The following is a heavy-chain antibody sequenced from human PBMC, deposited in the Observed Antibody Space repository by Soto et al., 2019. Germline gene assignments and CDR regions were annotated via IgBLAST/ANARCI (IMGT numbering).Heavy chain of an antibody. V-gene: IGHV3-64D*06. J-gene: IGHJ4*02. CDR2: ISSNGGST. CDR1: GFTFSSYA. D-gene: IGHD6-6*01. CDR3: VKAQLVSQGLGARFDY. Sequence: PGGSLRLSCSASGFTFSSYAMHWVRQAPGKGLEYVSAISSNGGSTYYADSVKGRFTISRDNSKNTLYLQMSSLRAEDTAVYYCVKAQLVSQGLGARFDYWGQGTLVTVSS.